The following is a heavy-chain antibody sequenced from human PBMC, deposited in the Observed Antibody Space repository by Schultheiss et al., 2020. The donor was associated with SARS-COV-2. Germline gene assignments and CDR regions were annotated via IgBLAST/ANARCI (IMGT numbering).Heavy chain of an antibody. D-gene: IGHD6-13*01. V-gene: IGHV3-48*04. CDR2: ISSSGSTI. CDR3: ARVEGGAAAGTDFDY. Sequence: GGSLRLSCAASGFTFSSYAMTWVRQAPGKGLEWVSYISSSGSTIYYADSVKGRFTISRDNAKNTLYLQMNSLRAEDTAVYYCARVEGGAAAGTDFDYWGQGTLVTVSS. J-gene: IGHJ4*02. CDR1: GFTFSSYA.